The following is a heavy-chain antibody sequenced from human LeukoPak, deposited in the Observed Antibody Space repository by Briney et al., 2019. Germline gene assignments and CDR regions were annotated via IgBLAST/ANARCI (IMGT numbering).Heavy chain of an antibody. CDR2: VYSDGVT. Sequence: GGSLRLSCAVSGFIVSSNHMNWVRQAPGKGPEWVSLVYSDGVTRYADSVQGRFTISRDNSKNTVYLQMNNLRVEDTAVYHCVRDRAEGRAWVEFDPWGQGILVTVSS. CDR1: GFIVSSNH. V-gene: IGHV3-66*02. CDR3: VRDRAEGRAWVEFDP. J-gene: IGHJ5*02.